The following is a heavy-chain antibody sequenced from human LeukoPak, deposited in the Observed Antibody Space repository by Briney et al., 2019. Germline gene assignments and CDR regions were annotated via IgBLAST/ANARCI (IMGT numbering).Heavy chain of an antibody. D-gene: IGHD5-18*01. J-gene: IGHJ5*02. CDR1: GFTFSSYS. Sequence: GGSLRLSCAASGFTFSSYSMNWVRQAPGKGLEGVSSISSSSSYIYYADSVKGRFTISRDNAKNSLYLQMNSLRADDTAVYYCARDLMVQQLWLQSGFDPWGQGTLVTVSS. CDR3: ARDLMVQQLWLQSGFDP. V-gene: IGHV3-21*01. CDR2: ISSSSSYI.